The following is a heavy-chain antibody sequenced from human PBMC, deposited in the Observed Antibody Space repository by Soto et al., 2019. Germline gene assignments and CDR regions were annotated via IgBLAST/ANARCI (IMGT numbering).Heavy chain of an antibody. Sequence: SGPTLVNPTQTLTLTCTFSGFSLSTDDVGVGWIRQPPGKALDWLAVIYWDDDKRYSPSLKSRLTITKDTSKNQVVLTMTNMDPVDAATYYCARTKYSISSFDYWGQGALVTVSS. D-gene: IGHD6-6*01. CDR1: GFSLSTDDVG. J-gene: IGHJ4*02. V-gene: IGHV2-5*02. CDR3: ARTKYSISSFDY. CDR2: IYWDDDK.